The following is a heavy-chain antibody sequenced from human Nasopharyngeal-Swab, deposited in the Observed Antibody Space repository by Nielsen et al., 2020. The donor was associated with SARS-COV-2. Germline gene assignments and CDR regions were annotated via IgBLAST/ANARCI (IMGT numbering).Heavy chain of an antibody. V-gene: IGHV4-34*01. CDR2: INHSGST. CDR1: GGSFSGYY. Sequence: SQTLSLTCAVYGGSFSGYYWSWLRQRPGKGLEWIGEINHSGSTNYNPSLKSRVTISVDTSKNQFSLKLSSVTAADTAVYYCARDLSLTTVTTRTDAFDIWGQGTMVTVSS. J-gene: IGHJ3*02. D-gene: IGHD4-17*01. CDR3: ARDLSLTTVTTRTDAFDI.